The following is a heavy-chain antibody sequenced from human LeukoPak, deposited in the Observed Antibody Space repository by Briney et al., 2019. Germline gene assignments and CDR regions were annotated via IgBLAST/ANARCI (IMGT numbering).Heavy chain of an antibody. CDR3: AKGQLAHDY. J-gene: IGHJ4*02. D-gene: IGHD6-6*01. CDR2: IKQDGSEK. CDR1: GFTFSSRDW. V-gene: IGHV3-7*03. Sequence: GGSLRLSCVASGFTFSSRDWMTWVRQAPGKGLEWVANIKQDGSEKNYVDSVKGRFTISRDNAKNSVDLQMNSLRAEDTAVYYCAKGQLAHDYWGQGTLVTVSS.